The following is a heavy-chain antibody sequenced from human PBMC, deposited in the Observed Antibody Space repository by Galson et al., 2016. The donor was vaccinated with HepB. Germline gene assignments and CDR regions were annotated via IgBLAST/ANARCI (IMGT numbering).Heavy chain of an antibody. D-gene: IGHD3-10*01. CDR1: GFTFSTSG. CDR3: AKDKGSGSYYNEPIPRYFAMDV. Sequence: SLRLSCAASGFTFSTSGIHWVRQAPGKGLEWVAVISYDGSNKFYADSVKGRFTISRDNSKNTPYLQMNSLRAEDTALYYCAKDKGSGSYYNEPIPRYFAMDVWGQGTTVTVSS. J-gene: IGHJ6*01. V-gene: IGHV3-30*18. CDR2: ISYDGSNK.